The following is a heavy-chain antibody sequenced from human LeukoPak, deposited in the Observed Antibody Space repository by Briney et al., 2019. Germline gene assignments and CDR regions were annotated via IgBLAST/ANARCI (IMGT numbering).Heavy chain of an antibody. CDR1: GFRFDSFY. D-gene: IGHD3-22*01. J-gene: IGHJ4*02. CDR3: ARSLIVASEDY. CDR2: ISASGAVP. V-gene: IGHV3-11*04. Sequence: PGGSLRLSCAASGFRFDSFYMGWIRQLPGKGLDYIAFISASGAVPYYAESVKGRFTISRDNAKNSVSLQMNSLSADDTAVYYCARSLIVASEDYWGQGTLVTVSS.